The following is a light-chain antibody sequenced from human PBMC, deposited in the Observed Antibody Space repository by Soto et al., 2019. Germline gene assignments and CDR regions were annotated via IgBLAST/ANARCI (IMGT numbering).Light chain of an antibody. V-gene: IGLV2-14*03. CDR2: GVT. Sequence: QSALTQPASVSGSPGQSITISCTGSSSDIGSYDYVSWYQQHPGKAPKLLIYGVTNRPSGVSNRISGSKSGNTASLTISGLQAEDEANYYCNSYTTLSNRVFGTGTKVTVL. CDR1: SSDIGSYDY. CDR3: NSYTTLSNRV. J-gene: IGLJ1*01.